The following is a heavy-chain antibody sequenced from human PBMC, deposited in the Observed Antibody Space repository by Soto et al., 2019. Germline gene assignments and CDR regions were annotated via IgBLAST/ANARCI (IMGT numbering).Heavy chain of an antibody. Sequence: ASVKVSCKASGYTFTSYGISWVRQAPGQGLEWMGWTSAYNGNTNYAQKLQGRVTMTTDTSTSTAYMELRSLRSDDTAVYYCARDRRYSSSFLFDPWGQGTLVTVSS. CDR2: TSAYNGNT. D-gene: IGHD6-6*01. J-gene: IGHJ5*02. V-gene: IGHV1-18*01. CDR3: ARDRRYSSSFLFDP. CDR1: GYTFTSYG.